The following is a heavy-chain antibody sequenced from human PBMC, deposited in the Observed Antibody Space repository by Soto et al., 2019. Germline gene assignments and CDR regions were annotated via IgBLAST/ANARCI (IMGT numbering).Heavy chain of an antibody. V-gene: IGHV3-30-3*01. Sequence: QVQLVESGGGVVQPGRSLRLSCAASGFTFSSYAMHWVRQAPGKGLEWVAVISYDGSNKYYADSMKGRFTISRDNSKNTLYLQMNSLRAEDTAVYYCARDYERGIVGATDYWGQGTLVTVSS. D-gene: IGHD1-26*01. J-gene: IGHJ4*02. CDR1: GFTFSSYA. CDR3: ARDYERGIVGATDY. CDR2: ISYDGSNK.